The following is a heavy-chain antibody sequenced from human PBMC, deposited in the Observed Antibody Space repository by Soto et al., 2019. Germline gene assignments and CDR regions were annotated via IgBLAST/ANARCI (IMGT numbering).Heavy chain of an antibody. D-gene: IGHD5-18*01. CDR3: ARQYRDSYGYRYYYYYGMDV. J-gene: IGHJ6*02. V-gene: IGHV4-39*01. CDR2: IYYSGST. Sequence: QLQLQESGPGLVKPSETLSLTCTVSGGSISSSSYYWGWIRQPPGKGLEWIGSIYYSGSTYYNPSLKSRVTISVDTSKNQFSLKLSSVTAADTAVYYCARQYRDSYGYRYYYYYGMDVWGQGTTVTVSS. CDR1: GGSISSSSYY.